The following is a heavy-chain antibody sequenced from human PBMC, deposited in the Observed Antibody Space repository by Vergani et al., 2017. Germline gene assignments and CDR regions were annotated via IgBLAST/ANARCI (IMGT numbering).Heavy chain of an antibody. CDR1: GGTFSSYA. J-gene: IGHJ3*02. Sequence: QVQLVQSGAEVKKPGSSVKVSCKASGGTFSSYAISWVRQAPGQGLEWMGGIIPIFGTANYAQKFQGRVTITADESTGTAYMELSSLRSEDTAVYYCARGYCSSTSCYTSDAFDIWGQGTMVTVSS. V-gene: IGHV1-69*01. D-gene: IGHD2-2*02. CDR2: IIPIFGTA. CDR3: ARGYCSSTSCYTSDAFDI.